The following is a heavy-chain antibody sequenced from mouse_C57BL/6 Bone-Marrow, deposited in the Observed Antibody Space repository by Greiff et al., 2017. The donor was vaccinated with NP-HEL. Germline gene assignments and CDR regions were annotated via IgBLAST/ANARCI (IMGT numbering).Heavy chain of an antibody. J-gene: IGHJ3*01. CDR2: INPSNGGT. Sequence: QVQLKQPGTELVKPGASVKLSCKASGYTFTSYWMHWVKQRPGQGLEWIGNINPSNGGTNYNEKFKSKATLTVDKSSSTAYMQLSSLTSEDSAVYYCARSGGYYYGSAYWGQGTLVTVSA. V-gene: IGHV1-53*01. CDR3: ARSGGYYYGSAY. D-gene: IGHD1-1*01. CDR1: GYTFTSYW.